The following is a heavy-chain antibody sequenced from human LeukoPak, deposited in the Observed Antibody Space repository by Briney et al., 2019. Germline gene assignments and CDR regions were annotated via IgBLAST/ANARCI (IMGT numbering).Heavy chain of an antibody. Sequence: GGSLRLSCAASGFTFSNYAMHWVRQAPGKGLEWVAVISYDGSNKYYADSVKGRFTISRDNSKNTLYLQMNSLRAEDTAVYYCARDGVEGSGWSQYYYYYYYMDVWGKGTTVTVSS. CDR2: ISYDGSNK. V-gene: IGHV3-30*04. D-gene: IGHD6-19*01. J-gene: IGHJ6*03. CDR3: ARDGVEGSGWSQYYYYYYYMDV. CDR1: GFTFSNYA.